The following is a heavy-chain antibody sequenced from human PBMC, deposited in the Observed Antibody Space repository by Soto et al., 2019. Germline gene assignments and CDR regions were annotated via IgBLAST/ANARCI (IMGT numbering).Heavy chain of an antibody. CDR2: IYRTGST. CDR1: GGSFTSNNW. CDR3: ASRDPGTSVNY. Sequence: SETLSLTCAVSGGSFTSNNWWTWVRQPPGQGLEWIGEIYRTGSTNYNPSLKSRVTISLDKSENQFSLKVTSLTAADTAVYYCASRDPGTSVNYWGQGTLVTVSS. J-gene: IGHJ4*02. V-gene: IGHV4-4*02. D-gene: IGHD1-7*01.